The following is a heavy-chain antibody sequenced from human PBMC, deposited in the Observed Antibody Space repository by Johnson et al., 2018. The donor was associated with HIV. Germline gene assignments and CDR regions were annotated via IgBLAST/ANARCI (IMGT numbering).Heavy chain of an antibody. V-gene: IGHV3-66*02. D-gene: IGHD6-19*01. Sequence: VHLVESGGGLVKPGGSLRLSCAASGFTFSNAWMSWVRQAPGKGLEWVSVIYSGDAGTYYADSVKGRFTISRDNSKNTLYLQMNSLRAEDTAVYYCARGGYRSGWFHDAFDIWGQGTMVTVSS. J-gene: IGHJ3*02. CDR3: ARGGYRSGWFHDAFDI. CDR1: GFTFSNAW. CDR2: IYSGDAGT.